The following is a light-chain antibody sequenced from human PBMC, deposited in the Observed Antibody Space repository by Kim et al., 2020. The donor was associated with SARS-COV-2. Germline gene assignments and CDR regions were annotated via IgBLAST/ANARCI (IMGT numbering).Light chain of an antibody. J-gene: IGLJ2*01. V-gene: IGLV1-40*01. Sequence: QSTLTQPPSVSGAPGQRVTISCTGSSSNIGPTYDIHWYQHLPGTAPKLLIYGNNNRPSGVPDRFSGSKSGTSASLAITGLQAEDEADYYCQSYDSSLSVVVFGGGTKVTVL. CDR2: GNN. CDR1: SSNIGPTYD. CDR3: QSYDSSLSVVV.